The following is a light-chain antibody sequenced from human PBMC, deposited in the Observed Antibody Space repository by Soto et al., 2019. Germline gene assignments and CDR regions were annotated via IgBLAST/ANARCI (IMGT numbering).Light chain of an antibody. CDR2: GVT. CDR1: SSDVGGYNY. V-gene: IGLV2-14*01. J-gene: IGLJ2*01. Sequence: QSALTQPASVSGYPGQSITISCTGTSSDVGGYNYVSWYQQHPGKAPKLMIYGVTTRPSGVSNRFSGSKSGNTASLTISGLQAEDEADYCCSSYTSSPALSVVFGGGTKLTVL. CDR3: SSYTSSPALSVV.